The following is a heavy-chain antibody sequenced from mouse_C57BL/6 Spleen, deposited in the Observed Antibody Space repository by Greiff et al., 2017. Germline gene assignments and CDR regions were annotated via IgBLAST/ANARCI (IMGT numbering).Heavy chain of an antibody. D-gene: IGHD1-1*01. CDR3: AIPHYYGSSYGFAY. CDR2: IHPSDSDT. J-gene: IGHJ3*01. V-gene: IGHV1-74*01. CDR1: GYTFTSYW. Sequence: VQLQQPGAELVKPGASVKVSCKASGYTFTSYWMHCVKQRPGQVLECIGRIHPSDSDTNYNQTFKVKATLTVDKSSSTAYMQLSSLTSEDSAVYYCAIPHYYGSSYGFAYWGQGTLVTVSA.